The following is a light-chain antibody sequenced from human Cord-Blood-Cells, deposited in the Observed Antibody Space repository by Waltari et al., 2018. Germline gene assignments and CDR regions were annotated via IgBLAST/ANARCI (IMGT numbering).Light chain of an antibody. Sequence: SYELTQPPSVSVSPGQTARITCSGDALPKQYAYWYQQKPGQAPVVVIYKDSERASGIPERFSGASSGTTVTLTISGVQAEDEADYYCQSADSSGTYEVFGGGTKLTVL. CDR1: ALPKQY. CDR2: KDS. CDR3: QSADSSGTYEV. V-gene: IGLV3-25*03. J-gene: IGLJ3*02.